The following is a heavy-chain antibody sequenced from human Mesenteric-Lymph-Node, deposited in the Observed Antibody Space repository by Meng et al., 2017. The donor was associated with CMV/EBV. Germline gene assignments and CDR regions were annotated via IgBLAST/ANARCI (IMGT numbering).Heavy chain of an antibody. CDR2: IRYDGSNK. Sequence: GESLKISCAASGFTFSSYGMHWVRQAPGKGLEWMAFIRYDGSNKYYADSVKGRFTISRDNSKNTLYLQMNSLRAEDTAVYYCAKGLIRATWEYSSSWYDDAFDIWGQGTMVTVSS. CDR3: AKGLIRATWEYSSSWYDDAFDI. D-gene: IGHD6-13*01. CDR1: GFTFSSYG. V-gene: IGHV3-30*02. J-gene: IGHJ3*02.